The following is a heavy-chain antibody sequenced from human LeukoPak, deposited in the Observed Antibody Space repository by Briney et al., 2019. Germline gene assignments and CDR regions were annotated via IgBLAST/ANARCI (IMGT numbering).Heavy chain of an antibody. V-gene: IGHV1-2*02. J-gene: IGHJ5*02. CDR2: INPNSGGT. Sequence: ASVKVSCKASGYTFTGYYKHWVRQAPGQGLEWMGWINPNSGGTNYAQKFQGRVTMTRDTSVSTAYMELSRLRSDDTAVYYCARTWSLIAARRWVNWFDPWGQGTLVTVSS. CDR1: GYTFTGYY. CDR3: ARTWSLIAARRWVNWFDP. D-gene: IGHD6-6*01.